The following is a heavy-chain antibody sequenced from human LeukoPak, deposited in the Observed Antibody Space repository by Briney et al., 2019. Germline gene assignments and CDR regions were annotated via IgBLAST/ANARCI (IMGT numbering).Heavy chain of an antibody. CDR3: ARGYTVTSDPAFDY. CDR1: GGSVSSGSYY. CDR2: IYYSGST. J-gene: IGHJ4*02. D-gene: IGHD4-17*01. V-gene: IGHV4-61*01. Sequence: NASETLSLTCTVSGGSVSSGSYYWSWIRQPPGKGLEWIGYIYYSGSTNYNPSLKSRVTISVDTSKNQFSLKLSSVTAADTAVCYCARGYTVTSDPAFDYWGQGTLVTVSS.